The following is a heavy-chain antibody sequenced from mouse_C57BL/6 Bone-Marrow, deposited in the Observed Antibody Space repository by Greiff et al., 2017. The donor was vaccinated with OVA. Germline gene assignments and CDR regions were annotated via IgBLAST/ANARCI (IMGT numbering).Heavy chain of an antibody. CDR1: GFPITSGYY. D-gene: IGHD4-1*01. V-gene: IGHV12-3*01. Sequence: VKLQESGPGLVKPSQSLFLTCSITGFPITSGYYWIWIRQSPGKPLEWMGYITHSGETFYNPSLQSPISITRETSKNQFFLQLNSVTTEDTAMYYCAGAPNWDDYWGQGTTLTVSS. CDR3: AGAPNWDDY. J-gene: IGHJ2*01. CDR2: ITHSGET.